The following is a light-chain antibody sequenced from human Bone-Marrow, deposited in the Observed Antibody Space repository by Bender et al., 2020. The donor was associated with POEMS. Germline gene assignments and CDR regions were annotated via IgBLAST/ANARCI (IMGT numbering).Light chain of an antibody. V-gene: IGLV2-14*03. Sequence: QSVVTQPPSLSEAPRQRVTISCTGSRSDVGGSNYVSWYQQHPGKAPTVVIYDVNQRPSGVPNRFSGSRSGDTASLTISGLQTEDEADYYCSSYSSSGAHYLFGTGTKVTVL. CDR2: DVN. CDR3: SSYSSSGAHYL. J-gene: IGLJ1*01. CDR1: RSDVGGSNY.